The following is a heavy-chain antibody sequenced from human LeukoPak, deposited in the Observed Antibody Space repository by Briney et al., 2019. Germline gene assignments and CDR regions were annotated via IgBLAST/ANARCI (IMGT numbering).Heavy chain of an antibody. CDR2: ISSYSSYM. D-gene: IGHD5-24*01. V-gene: IGHV3-21*01. CDR1: GFTFTIYS. CDR3: TRVGYIDEGIDY. Sequence: GGSLRLSCAASGFTFTIYSMNWVRQAPGKGLEWVSSISSYSSYMSYADSVKGRFTISRDNAKNSLYLQMNSLRAEDTAIYYCTRVGYIDEGIDYWGQGTLVTVSS. J-gene: IGHJ4*02.